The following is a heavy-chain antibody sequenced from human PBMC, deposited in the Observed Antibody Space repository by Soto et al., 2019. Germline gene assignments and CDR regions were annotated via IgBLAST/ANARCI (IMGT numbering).Heavy chain of an antibody. Sequence: SETLSLTCTVSGGSISSYYWSWIRQPPGKGLEWIGYIYYSGSTNYNPSLKSRVTISVDTSKNQFSLKLSSVTAADTAVYYCARGSLYCSTTSCPRGQGTLVTVSS. D-gene: IGHD2-2*01. CDR2: IYYSGST. J-gene: IGHJ5*02. CDR1: GGSISSYY. V-gene: IGHV4-59*01. CDR3: ARGSLYCSTTSCP.